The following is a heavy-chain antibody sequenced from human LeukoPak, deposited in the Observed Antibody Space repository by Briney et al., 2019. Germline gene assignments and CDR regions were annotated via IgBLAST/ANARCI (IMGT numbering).Heavy chain of an antibody. Sequence: ASVKVSCKASGYTFTGYYMHWVRQAPGQGLEWMGWINSNSGGTNYAQKFQGWVTMTRDTSISTAYMELSRLRSDDTAVYYCARVSEYSSSWYGNYYYGMDVWGQGTTVTVSS. CDR1: GYTFTGYY. D-gene: IGHD6-13*01. CDR2: INSNSGGT. V-gene: IGHV1-2*04. CDR3: ARVSEYSSSWYGNYYYGMDV. J-gene: IGHJ6*02.